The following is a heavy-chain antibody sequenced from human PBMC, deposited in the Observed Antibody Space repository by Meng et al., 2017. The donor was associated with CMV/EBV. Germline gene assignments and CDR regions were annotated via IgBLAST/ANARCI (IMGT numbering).Heavy chain of an antibody. D-gene: IGHD6-13*01. J-gene: IGHJ4*02. Sequence: QVQLQQSGPGLVQPSQTLSLTCAVSGGSISSCYYCWSWMRQPPGKGLEWIGYIYYSGSTYYNPSIRSRVTISVYTSKNQFSLKLSSVTAADTSVYYCARAQYSSSCDYWGQGTLVTVSS. CDR3: ARAQYSSSCDY. V-gene: IGHV4-30-4*08. CDR2: IYYSGST. CDR1: GGSISSCYYC.